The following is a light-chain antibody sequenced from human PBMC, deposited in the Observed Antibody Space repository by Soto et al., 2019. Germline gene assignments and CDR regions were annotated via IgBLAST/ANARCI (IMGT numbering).Light chain of an antibody. V-gene: IGKV3-20*01. CDR1: LSITNNY. CDR2: DAS. J-gene: IGKJ1*01. CDR3: QQYGSSVCT. Sequence: EIVLTQSPSTLSLSPGERATLSCRASLSITNNYLAWYQQKPGQAPRLLLYDASNRATGIPDRFSGSGSGTDFSLTISRLEPEDLAVYYCQQYGSSVCTFGQGTKLEIK.